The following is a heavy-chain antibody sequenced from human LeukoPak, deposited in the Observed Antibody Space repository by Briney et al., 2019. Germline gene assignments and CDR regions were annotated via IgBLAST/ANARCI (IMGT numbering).Heavy chain of an antibody. Sequence: SVKVSCKASGGTFSSYAISWVRQAPGQGLEWMGGIIPIFGTANYAQKFQGRVTITADESTSTAYMELSSLRSEDTAVYYCARGSQWLDPFPLAYYYYGMDVWGQGTTVTVSS. D-gene: IGHD6-19*01. J-gene: IGHJ6*02. CDR1: GGTFSSYA. V-gene: IGHV1-69*13. CDR3: ARGSQWLDPFPLAYYYYGMDV. CDR2: IIPIFGTA.